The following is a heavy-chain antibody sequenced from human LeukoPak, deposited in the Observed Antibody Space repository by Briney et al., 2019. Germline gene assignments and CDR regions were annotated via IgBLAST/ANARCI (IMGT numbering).Heavy chain of an antibody. CDR2: INPNSGGT. CDR1: GYTSIDYF. V-gene: IGHV1-2*02. Sequence: ASVKVSCKASGYTSIDYFMYWVRQAPGHGLEWMGWINPNSGGTNYAQKFQGRVTMTRDTSISTAYMELSRLRSDDTAVYYCARDKRYIISWYPDYWGQGTLVTVSS. CDR3: ARDKRYIISWYPDY. J-gene: IGHJ4*02. D-gene: IGHD6-13*01.